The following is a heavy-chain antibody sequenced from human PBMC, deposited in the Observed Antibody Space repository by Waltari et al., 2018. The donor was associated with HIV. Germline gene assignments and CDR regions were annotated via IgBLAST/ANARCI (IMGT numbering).Heavy chain of an antibody. Sequence: QVHLQESGPGLVKPSETLSLTCTVSGGSISSYYWRWIRQPPGKGLEWIGYIYYSGSTNYNPSLKSRVTISVDTSKNQFSLKLSSVTAADTAVYYCARDPVIQHYFDYWGQGTLVTVSS. J-gene: IGHJ4*02. D-gene: IGHD5-18*01. V-gene: IGHV4-59*01. CDR1: GGSISSYY. CDR3: ARDPVIQHYFDY. CDR2: IYYSGST.